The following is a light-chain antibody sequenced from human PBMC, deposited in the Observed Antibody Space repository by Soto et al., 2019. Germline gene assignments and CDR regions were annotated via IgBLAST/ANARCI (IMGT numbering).Light chain of an antibody. CDR3: QQYGKLPIT. CDR1: QSVTSSY. CDR2: GAS. V-gene: IGKV3-20*01. Sequence: EIGLTQSPGTLSLSPGERATLSVRASQSVTSSYLTWYQQKPGQAPRLLIYGASTRAAGIPDRFSGSGSGTDFTLTISSLEPEDFAVYYCQQYGKLPITFGQGTRLEIK. J-gene: IGKJ5*01.